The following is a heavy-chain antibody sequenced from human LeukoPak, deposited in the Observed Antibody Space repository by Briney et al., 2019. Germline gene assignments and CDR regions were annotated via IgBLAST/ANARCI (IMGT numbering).Heavy chain of an antibody. V-gene: IGHV4-4*07. CDR1: GGSLSSYY. Sequence: PSETLSLTCTVSGGSLSSYYWSWIRQPARKGLGWIGRVYNSGNTNYTPSLKSRVTMPVDTSKNQFSLKLSSVTAANTAMYYSARDPDSSSWGYAFDIWGQGTMVTVSS. J-gene: IGHJ3*02. CDR3: ARDPDSSSWGYAFDI. D-gene: IGHD6-13*01. CDR2: VYNSGNT.